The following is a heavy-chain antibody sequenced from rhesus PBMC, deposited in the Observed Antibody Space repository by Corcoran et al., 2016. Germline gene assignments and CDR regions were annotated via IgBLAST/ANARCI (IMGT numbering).Heavy chain of an antibody. CDR2: IGGSTGTT. CDR3: ARTPPNIVLPAYYFDY. V-gene: IGHV4-165*02. J-gene: IGHJ4*01. CDR1: GGSISGYY. Sequence: QVQLQESGPGLVKPSETLSLTCAVSGGSISGYYWNWIRQPPGKGLGWIGYIGGSTGTTSYTPPLKGPRTFSPDPSKNQFSRRRSSGPAADTAVYYCARTPPNIVLPAYYFDYWGQGVRVTVSS. D-gene: IGHD2-2*01.